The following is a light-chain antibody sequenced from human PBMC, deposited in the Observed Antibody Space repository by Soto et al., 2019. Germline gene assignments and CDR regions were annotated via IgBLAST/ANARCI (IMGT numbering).Light chain of an antibody. CDR1: SSDVGSDNL. J-gene: IGLJ3*02. CDR2: EGS. V-gene: IGLV2-23*01. Sequence: QSALTQPASVSGFPGQSITISCTGTSSDVGSDNLVSWYQQHPGKAPKLMIYEGSKRPSGVSNRFSGSKSGNTASLPISGLQAEDEADYYCCSYAGSSTPHGVFGGGTKLTVL. CDR3: CSYAGSSTPHGV.